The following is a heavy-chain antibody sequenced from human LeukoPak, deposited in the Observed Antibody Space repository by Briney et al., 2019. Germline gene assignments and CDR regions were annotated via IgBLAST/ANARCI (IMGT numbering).Heavy chain of an antibody. Sequence: GESLKISCKAFGYNFTNYWIGWVRQMPGKGLEWMGIIYPGDSETRYSPTFQGQVAISADKSISTAYLQWSSLKASDTAMYYCARSGSSSWYYYYYMDVWGKGTTVTVSS. D-gene: IGHD6-13*01. V-gene: IGHV5-51*01. CDR1: GYNFTNYW. CDR2: IYPGDSET. CDR3: ARSGSSSWYYYYYMDV. J-gene: IGHJ6*03.